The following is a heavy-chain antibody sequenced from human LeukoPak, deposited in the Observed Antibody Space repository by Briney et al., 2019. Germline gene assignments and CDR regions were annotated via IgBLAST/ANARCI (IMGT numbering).Heavy chain of an antibody. Sequence: GASVKVSCKASGYIFTGYYMHWVRQAPGQGLEWMGWINPNSGGTNYAQKFQGRVTMTRDTSISTAYMELSRLRSDDTAVYYCARTRAYYYDSSGYSEGDAFDIWGQGTMVTVPS. D-gene: IGHD3-22*01. V-gene: IGHV1-2*02. J-gene: IGHJ3*02. CDR2: INPNSGGT. CDR3: ARTRAYYYDSSGYSEGDAFDI. CDR1: GYIFTGYY.